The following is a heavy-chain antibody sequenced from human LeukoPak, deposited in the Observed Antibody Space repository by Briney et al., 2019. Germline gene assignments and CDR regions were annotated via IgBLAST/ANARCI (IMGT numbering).Heavy chain of an antibody. Sequence: SETLSLTCTVSGGSISTYYWSWIRQPPGKGLEWIGYIYSSGSTNYNPSLRSRVTISVDTSKNQFSLKLSSVTAADTAVYYCAYSTGWYYFDFWGQGTLVTVPS. V-gene: IGHV4-4*09. CDR2: IYSSGST. J-gene: IGHJ4*02. CDR1: GGSISTYY. D-gene: IGHD6-19*01. CDR3: AYSTGWYYFDF.